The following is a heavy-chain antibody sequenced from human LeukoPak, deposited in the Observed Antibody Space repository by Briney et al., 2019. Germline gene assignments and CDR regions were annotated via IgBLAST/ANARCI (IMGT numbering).Heavy chain of an antibody. CDR2: MNPNSGNT. V-gene: IGHV1-8*02. Sequence: GASVKVSCKASGGTFSSYAINWVRQATGQGLEWMGWMNPNSGNTGYAQRFQGRVTLTRNTSISAAYMELSSLRSEDTAVYYCARSASKGEDAFDIWGQGTMVTVSS. J-gene: IGHJ3*02. CDR1: GGTFSSYA. D-gene: IGHD3-10*01. CDR3: ARSASKGEDAFDI.